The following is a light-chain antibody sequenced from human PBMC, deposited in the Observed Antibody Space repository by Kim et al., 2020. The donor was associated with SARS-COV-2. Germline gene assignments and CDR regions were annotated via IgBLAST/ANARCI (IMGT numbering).Light chain of an antibody. J-gene: IGLJ7*01. CDR3: AAWDGSLRSAV. CDR2: QDD. Sequence: TQPPSASGTPGQRVTISCSGSSSNIGSNRVYWYQQVPGTAPKLLIQQDDRRPSGVPDRFSGSKSGTSASLAISGLRSEDEADYYCAAWDGSLRSAVFGGGTQLTVL. V-gene: IGLV1-47*01. CDR1: SSNIGSNR.